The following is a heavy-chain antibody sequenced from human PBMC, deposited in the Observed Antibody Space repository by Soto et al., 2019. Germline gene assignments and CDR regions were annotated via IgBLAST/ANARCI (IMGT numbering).Heavy chain of an antibody. J-gene: IGHJ6*02. CDR3: AKDFSREVATTTKMYYHYGMDV. CDR2: ISYDGSNK. Sequence: QVQLVESGGGVVQPGRSLRLSCAASGFTFRSYVMHWVRQAPGKGLEWVAIISYDGSNKYYVNSVKGRFTISRDNSNNTLYLQMNSLRAEDTAIYYCAKDFSREVATTTKMYYHYGMDVWGQGTTVTVS. V-gene: IGHV3-30*18. CDR1: GFTFRSYV. D-gene: IGHD5-12*01.